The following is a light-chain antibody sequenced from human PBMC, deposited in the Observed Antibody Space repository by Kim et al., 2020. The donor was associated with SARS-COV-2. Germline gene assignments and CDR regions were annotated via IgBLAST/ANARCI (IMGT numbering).Light chain of an antibody. CDR1: SSNIGKNY. J-gene: IGLJ1*01. CDR2: GSI. V-gene: IGLV1-51*01. Sequence: GQKGTISCSGNSSNIGKNYVSWYLQLPRTAPKLLIYGSIYRPSGIPDRFSGSKSGTSATLGIAGLQTGDEADYYCASWESSLSAGVFGTGTKVTVL. CDR3: ASWESSLSAGV.